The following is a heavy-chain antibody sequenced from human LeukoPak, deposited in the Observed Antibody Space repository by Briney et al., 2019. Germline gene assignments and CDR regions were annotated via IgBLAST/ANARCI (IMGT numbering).Heavy chain of an antibody. Sequence: ASVKVSRKPSGYIFTDYFMHWVRQAPGQGLEWMGRINPNGGGIIYAQNFQDRVTMTRDTSINTAYMELSRLGSVFTAVYYCARDLPSTSNWELDYWGQGTPVTVST. V-gene: IGHV1-2*06. CDR3: ARDLPSTSNWELDY. CDR2: INPNGGGI. J-gene: IGHJ4*02. D-gene: IGHD7-27*01. CDR1: GYIFTDYF.